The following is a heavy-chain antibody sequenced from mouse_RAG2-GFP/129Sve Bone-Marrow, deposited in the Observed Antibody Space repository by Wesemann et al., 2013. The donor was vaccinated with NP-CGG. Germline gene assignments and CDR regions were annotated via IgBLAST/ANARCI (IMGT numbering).Heavy chain of an antibody. V-gene: IGHV5-17*02. CDR2: ISSGSSTI. Sequence: LEWVAYISSGSSTIYYADTVKGRFTISRDNPKNTLFLQMTSLRSEDTAMYYCARDPLGRSYFDYWGQGTTLTVSS. D-gene: IGHD4-1*01. J-gene: IGHJ2*01. CDR3: ARDPLGRSYFDY.